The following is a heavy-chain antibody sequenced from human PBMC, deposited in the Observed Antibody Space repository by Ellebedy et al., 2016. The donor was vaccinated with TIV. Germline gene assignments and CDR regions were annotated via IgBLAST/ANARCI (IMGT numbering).Heavy chain of an antibody. V-gene: IGHV3-7*01. J-gene: IGHJ4*02. CDR2: IKQDGSVQ. Sequence: GESLKISCAASGFTLSTHWMSWVRQAPGKGLEWVASIKQDGSVQFYVNSVRGRFTISRDSSKTSTYLQMNSLRAEDTAVYYCARWAYVNSWYHLDYWGQGTLVTVSS. CDR3: ARWAYVNSWYHLDY. D-gene: IGHD1-14*01. CDR1: GFTLSTHW.